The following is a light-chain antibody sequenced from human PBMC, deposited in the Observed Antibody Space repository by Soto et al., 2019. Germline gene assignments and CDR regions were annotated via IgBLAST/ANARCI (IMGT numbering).Light chain of an antibody. V-gene: IGKV3-15*01. CDR3: QQYNSYSWT. Sequence: EIVMTQSPSTLSVSPGERATLSCRASQTISSNLAWYQQKPDQAPRLLIYATSTRATGIPARFSGSGSGTEFTLTISSLQPDDFATYYCQQYNSYSWTFGQRTKVDIK. CDR2: ATS. CDR1: QTISSN. J-gene: IGKJ1*01.